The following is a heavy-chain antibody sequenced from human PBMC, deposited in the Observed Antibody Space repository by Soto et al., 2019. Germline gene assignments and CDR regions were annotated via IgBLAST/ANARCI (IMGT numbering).Heavy chain of an antibody. Sequence: SETLSLTCTVSGGSISSYYWGWIRRPPGKGLEWIGSIYYSGSTYYNPSLKSRVTISVDTSKNQFSLKLSSVTAADTAVYYCARRWGYSFYYRGQRTLVTVSS. D-gene: IGHD7-27*01. CDR1: GGSISSYY. CDR3: ARRWGYSFYY. V-gene: IGHV4-39*01. J-gene: IGHJ4*02. CDR2: IYYSGST.